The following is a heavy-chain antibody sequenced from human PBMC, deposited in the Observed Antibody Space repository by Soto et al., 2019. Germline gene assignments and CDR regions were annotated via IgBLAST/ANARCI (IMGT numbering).Heavy chain of an antibody. Sequence: SETLSLTCAVYGGSFSDYYWSWIRQPPGKGLEWIGEINHSGSTNYNPSLKSRVTISVDTSRNQFSLKLSSVTAADTAVYYCARVGGFGATTIDYWGQGTLVTVSS. J-gene: IGHJ4*02. V-gene: IGHV4-34*01. CDR3: ARVGGFGATTIDY. D-gene: IGHD3-10*01. CDR1: GGSFSDYY. CDR2: INHSGST.